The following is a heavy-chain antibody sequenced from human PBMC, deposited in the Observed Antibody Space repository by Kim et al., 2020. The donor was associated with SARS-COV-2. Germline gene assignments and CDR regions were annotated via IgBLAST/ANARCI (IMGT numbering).Heavy chain of an antibody. V-gene: IGHV3-74*01. CDR1: GFTFSTYW. J-gene: IGHJ4*02. CDR2: INSDGSTT. CDR3: ARRASSGNYYNDDY. D-gene: IGHD3-10*01. Sequence: GGSLRLSCAASGFTFSTYWMHWVRQAPGKGLVWVSRINSDGSTTSYADSVKGRFTISRDNAKNTLYLQMNSLRAEDTAVYYCARRASSGNYYNDDYWGQGTLVTVSS.